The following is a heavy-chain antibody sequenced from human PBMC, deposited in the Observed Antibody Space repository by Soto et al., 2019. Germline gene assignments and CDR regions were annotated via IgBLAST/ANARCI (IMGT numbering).Heavy chain of an antibody. Sequence: SETLSLTCAVSGDSISSSTWWSWVRQPPGKGLQWIGDIYHSGSTNYNPSLRSRVTIAVQKSKNQFSLKLTSVTAADTAIYYCARDRRRSNSGIDPWYPGTLDTVFS. CDR2: IYHSGST. CDR1: GDSISSSTW. V-gene: IGHV4-4*02. J-gene: IGHJ5*01. CDR3: ARDRRRSNSGIDP. D-gene: IGHD3-10*01.